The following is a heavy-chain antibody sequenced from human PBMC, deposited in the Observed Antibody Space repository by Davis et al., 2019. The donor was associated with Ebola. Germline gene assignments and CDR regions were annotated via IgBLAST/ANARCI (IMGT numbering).Heavy chain of an antibody. CDR3: ARGDRPFDY. CDR2: ISTYSGNT. CDR1: GGTFSSNS. J-gene: IGHJ4*02. Sequence: ASVMVFCNAPGGTFSSNSIIWVRQAPGQGLEWMGWISTYSGNTEFAQNFQGRLTLTRDTSTTTAYLEMRSLTSDDTAIYYCARGDRPFDYWGQGTLVTVSS. V-gene: IGHV1-18*01.